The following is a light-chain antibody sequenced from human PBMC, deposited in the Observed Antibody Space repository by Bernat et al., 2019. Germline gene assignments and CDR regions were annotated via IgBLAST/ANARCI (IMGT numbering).Light chain of an antibody. V-gene: IGKV1-39*01. Sequence: DIQMTQSPSSLSASVGDRVTITCRASRSVSTDLNWYQQKPGKAPKLLIYGASSLQSGVPSRFSGSGSVTVFTLTISSLQPEDFATYFCHQSYTTLGTFGQGTKVEI. CDR1: RSVSTD. CDR2: GAS. CDR3: HQSYTTLGT. J-gene: IGKJ1*01.